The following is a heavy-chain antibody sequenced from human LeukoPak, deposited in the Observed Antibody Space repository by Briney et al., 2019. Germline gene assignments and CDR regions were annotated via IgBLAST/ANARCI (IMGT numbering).Heavy chain of an antibody. CDR2: IYSGGAI. CDR1: GFAVGSNY. D-gene: IGHD1-14*01. Sequence: GGSLRLSCVASGFAVGSNYMSWVRQAPGKGLEWVSLIYSGGAIRYADSVKGRLTISRDSSKNTLFLQMNDLTVEDTARYYCARRPGNWGQGILVTVSS. CDR3: ARRPGN. V-gene: IGHV3-53*01. J-gene: IGHJ4*02.